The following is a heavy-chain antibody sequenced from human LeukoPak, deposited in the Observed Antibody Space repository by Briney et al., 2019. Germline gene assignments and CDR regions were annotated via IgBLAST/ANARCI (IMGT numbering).Heavy chain of an antibody. J-gene: IGHJ4*02. CDR2: IYYSGST. D-gene: IGHD3-3*01. CDR1: GGSISSRSYY. V-gene: IGHV4-39*01. CDR3: ARRSPSDFWSGHQQYYFDY. Sequence: SETLSLTCTVSGGSISSRSYYWGWIRPPPGKGLEWIGSIYYSGSTYYNPSLRSRVTISVDTSKNQFSLKLSSVTAADTAVYYCARRSPSDFWSGHQQYYFDYWGQGTLVTVSS.